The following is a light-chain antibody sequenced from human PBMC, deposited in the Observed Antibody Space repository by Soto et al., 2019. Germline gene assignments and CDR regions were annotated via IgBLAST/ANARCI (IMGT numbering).Light chain of an antibody. J-gene: IGKJ1*01. V-gene: IGKV3-20*01. Sequence: EIVLTQSPGTLSLSPGERATLSCKVSQSVSTSKLAWYQQRPGQAPRLLMYDASRRATGIPDRFSGSGSGTDFTLTISRLEPEDFAVYYCQQYGNLVWTFGQGTKVDIK. CDR1: QSVSTSK. CDR3: QQYGNLVWT. CDR2: DAS.